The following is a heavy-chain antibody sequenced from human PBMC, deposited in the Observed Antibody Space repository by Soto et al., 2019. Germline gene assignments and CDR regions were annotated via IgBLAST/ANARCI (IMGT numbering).Heavy chain of an antibody. J-gene: IGHJ6*02. CDR2: IYYSGNT. CDR3: ARGSGGSSSFYYYYYGMDV. CDR1: GGSISSGDYY. V-gene: IGHV4-30-4*01. D-gene: IGHD2-15*01. Sequence: SETLSLTCTVSGGSISSGDYYWSWIRQPPGKGLEWIGYIYYSGNTYYNPSLKSRVTISVDTSKNQFSLKLSSVTAADTSVYYCARGSGGSSSFYYYYYGMDVWGQGTTVT.